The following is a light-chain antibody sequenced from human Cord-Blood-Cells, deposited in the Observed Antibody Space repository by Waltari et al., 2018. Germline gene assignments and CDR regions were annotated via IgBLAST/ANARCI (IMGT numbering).Light chain of an antibody. CDR2: AAS. Sequence: DIQMNQSPSSLSPSVGSRVTITCRASQSISSYLNWYQQKPGKAPKLLIYAASSLQSGVPSRFSGSGSGTDFTLTISSLQPEDFATYYCQQSYSTPKTFGQGTKVEIK. CDR3: QQSYSTPKT. CDR1: QSISSY. J-gene: IGKJ1*01. V-gene: IGKV1-39*01.